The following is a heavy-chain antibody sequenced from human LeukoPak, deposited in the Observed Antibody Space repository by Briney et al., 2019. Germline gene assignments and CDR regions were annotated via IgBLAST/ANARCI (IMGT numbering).Heavy chain of an antibody. CDR3: ARVPGGDLADY. J-gene: IGHJ4*02. Sequence: GGSLRLSCAASGFTFSDYYMSWIRQAPGKGLQWVSFISSSGRTIYYADSVKGRFAISRDNARNSVYLQMSSLRAEDTALYYCARVPGGDLADYWGQGTLVTASS. V-gene: IGHV3-11*01. CDR1: GFTFSDYY. CDR2: ISSSGRTI. D-gene: IGHD1-26*01.